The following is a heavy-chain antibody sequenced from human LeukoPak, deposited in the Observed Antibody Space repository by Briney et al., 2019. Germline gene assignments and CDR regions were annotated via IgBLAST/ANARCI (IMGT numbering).Heavy chain of an antibody. J-gene: IGHJ4*02. CDR1: GGTFSSYA. CDR3: ARDLYDYVWGSYLTLDY. Sequence: GASVKVSCTASGGTFSSYAISWVRQAPGQGLEWMGGIIPIFGTANYAQKFQGRVTITADESTSTAYMELSSLRSEDTAVYYCARDLYDYVWGSYLTLDYWGQGTLVTVSS. D-gene: IGHD3-16*02. V-gene: IGHV1-69*13. CDR2: IIPIFGTA.